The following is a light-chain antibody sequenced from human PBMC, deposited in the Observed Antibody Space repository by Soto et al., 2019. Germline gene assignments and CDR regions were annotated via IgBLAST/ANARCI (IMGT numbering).Light chain of an antibody. J-gene: IGLJ2*01. CDR1: SSDVGGYNY. CDR3: SSYTTSSTLVV. Sequence: QSALTQSASVSGSPGQSITISCTGTSSDVGGYNYVSWYQQHLGKAPKLMIYDVSNRPSGVSNRFSGSKSGNTASLTIAGLQAEDEADYYCSSYTTSSTLVVFGGGTTLTVL. CDR2: DVS. V-gene: IGLV2-14*01.